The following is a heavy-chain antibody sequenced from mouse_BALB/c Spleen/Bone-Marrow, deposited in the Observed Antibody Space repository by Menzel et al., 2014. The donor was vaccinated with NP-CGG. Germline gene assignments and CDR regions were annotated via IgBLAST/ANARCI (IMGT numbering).Heavy chain of an antibody. Sequence: EVKLVESGPELVKPGASVKMSCKASGYTFTSYLIHWVKQKPGQGLEWIGYITPYNDDTKYNEKFKGKATLTSDKSSSTAYIELSSLTSEDSAVYYCARWGGTPYFDYWGQGTTLTVSS. CDR2: ITPYNDDT. CDR1: GYTFTSYL. J-gene: IGHJ2*01. CDR3: ARWGGTPYFDY. D-gene: IGHD4-1*01. V-gene: IGHV1-14*01.